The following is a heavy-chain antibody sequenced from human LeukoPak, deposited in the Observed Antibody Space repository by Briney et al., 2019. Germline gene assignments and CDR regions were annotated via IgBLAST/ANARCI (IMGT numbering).Heavy chain of an antibody. J-gene: IGHJ6*02. CDR3: AKEEYYGDYGGSSYYGMDV. Sequence: PGGSLRLSCAASGFTFSSYAMSWVRQAPGKGLEWVSAISGSGGSTYYADSVKGRLTISRDNSKNTLYLQMNSLRAEDTAVYYCAKEEYYGDYGGSSYYGMDVWGQGTTVTVSS. CDR1: GFTFSSYA. CDR2: ISGSGGST. D-gene: IGHD4-17*01. V-gene: IGHV3-23*01.